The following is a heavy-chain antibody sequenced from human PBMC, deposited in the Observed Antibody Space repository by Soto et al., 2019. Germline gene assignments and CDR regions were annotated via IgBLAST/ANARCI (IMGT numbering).Heavy chain of an antibody. D-gene: IGHD6-13*01. J-gene: IGHJ6*02. V-gene: IGHV3-30-3*01. CDR3: ARDLGSSWGYYYYYYGMDV. Sequence: GGSLRLYCAASGFTFSSYAMHWVRQGPGKGLEWVAVISYDGSNKYYADSVKGRFTISRDNSKNTLYLQMNSLRAEDTAVYYCARDLGSSWGYYYYYYGMDVWGQGTTVTVSS. CDR2: ISYDGSNK. CDR1: GFTFSSYA.